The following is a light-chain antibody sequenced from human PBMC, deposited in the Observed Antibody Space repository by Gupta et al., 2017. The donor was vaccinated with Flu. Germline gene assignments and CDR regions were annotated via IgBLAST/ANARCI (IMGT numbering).Light chain of an antibody. CDR3: QQRSNWPIT. CDR2: DAS. Sequence: PATLSLSPGERATLSCRASQSVGSILAWYQQKPGQAPRLLIYDASNRATGIPGRFSGSGSGTEFTLTISSLEPEDFAIYYCQQRSNWPITFGRGTXVEIK. CDR1: QSVGSI. J-gene: IGKJ4*01. V-gene: IGKV3-11*01.